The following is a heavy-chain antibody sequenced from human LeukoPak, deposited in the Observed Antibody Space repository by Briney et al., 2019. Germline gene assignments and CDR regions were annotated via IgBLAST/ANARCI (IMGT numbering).Heavy chain of an antibody. V-gene: IGHV3-49*04. Sequence: GRSLRLSCTASGFTFGDYAMSWARQAPGKGLEWVGFIRSKAYGGTTEYAASVKGRFTISRDDSKSIAYLQMNSLKTEDTAVYCCTRDHCSSTSCEGYWFDPWGQGTLVTVSS. D-gene: IGHD2-2*01. CDR1: GFTFGDYA. CDR2: IRSKAYGGTT. J-gene: IGHJ5*02. CDR3: TRDHCSSTSCEGYWFDP.